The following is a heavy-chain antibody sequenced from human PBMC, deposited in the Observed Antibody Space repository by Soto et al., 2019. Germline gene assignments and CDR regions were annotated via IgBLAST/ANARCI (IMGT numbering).Heavy chain of an antibody. J-gene: IGHJ6*02. CDR3: ARGDATEIDVTTYYVLDV. V-gene: IGHV1-69*12. CDR2: IIPVIGTA. D-gene: IGHD4-17*01. CDR1: GGSLSNYG. Sequence: QVQLVQSGAEVKKPGSSVKVSCKASGGSLSNYGISWVRQAPGQGLEWMVGIIPVIGTANYAQKFQGRVTITEAESKTIXDMDMTKLRYEVTTVYDCARGDATEIDVTTYYVLDVWGQGDTATDSS.